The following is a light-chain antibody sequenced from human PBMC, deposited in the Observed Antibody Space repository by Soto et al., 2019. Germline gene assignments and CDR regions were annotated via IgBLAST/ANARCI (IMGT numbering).Light chain of an antibody. CDR3: QHYNNWPPWT. CDR1: QSVSSN. J-gene: IGKJ1*01. V-gene: IGKV3-15*01. Sequence: EIVMTQSPAILSVSPGERAALSCRASQSVSSNLAWYRQKPGQAPRLLIYGASTRATGVPARFRGSGSGTDFTLSISALQSEDFAVYYCQHYNNWPPWTFGQGTKVDI. CDR2: GAS.